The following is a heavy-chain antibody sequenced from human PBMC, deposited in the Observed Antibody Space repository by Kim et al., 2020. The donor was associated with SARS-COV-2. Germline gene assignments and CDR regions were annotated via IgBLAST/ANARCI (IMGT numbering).Heavy chain of an antibody. CDR2: ST. CDR3: ARLEVGALDY. D-gene: IGHD1-26*01. V-gene: IGHV3-53*01. J-gene: IGHJ4*02. Sequence: STYYADSVKGRFTIYRDNSKNTVYLQMNSLRAEDTAVYYCARLEVGALDYWGQGTLVTVSS.